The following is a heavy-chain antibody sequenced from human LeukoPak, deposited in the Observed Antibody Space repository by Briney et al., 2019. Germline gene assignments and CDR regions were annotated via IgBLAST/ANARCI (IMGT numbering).Heavy chain of an antibody. J-gene: IGHJ3*02. CDR3: ASESGVPAAIRKGLYAFDI. CDR2: IYTSGST. V-gene: IGHV4-4*07. Sequence: SETLSLTCTVSGGSISSYYWSWIRQPAGKGLEWIGRIYTSGSTNYNPSLKSRVTMSVDTSKNQFSLKLSSVTAADTAVYYCASESGVPAAIRKGLYAFDIWGQGTMVTVSS. D-gene: IGHD2-2*02. CDR1: GGSISSYY.